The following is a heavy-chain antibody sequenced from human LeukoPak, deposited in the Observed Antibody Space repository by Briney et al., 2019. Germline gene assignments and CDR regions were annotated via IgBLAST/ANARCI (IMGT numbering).Heavy chain of an antibody. J-gene: IGHJ4*02. D-gene: IGHD5-24*01. CDR2: IDHSGSS. CDR1: GYSISSDYY. V-gene: IGHV4-38-2*02. CDR3: ARDGPSRPFTI. Sequence: SETLSLTCSVSGYSISSDYYWGWIRQPPGKGLEWIAVIDHSGSSHYNPSLKSRVAMSVDTSKNQFSLRLNSVTAADTAVYFCARDGPSRPFTIWGQGTLVTVSS.